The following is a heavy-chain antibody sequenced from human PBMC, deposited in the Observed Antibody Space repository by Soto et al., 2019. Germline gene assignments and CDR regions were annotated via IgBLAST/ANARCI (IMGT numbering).Heavy chain of an antibody. J-gene: IGHJ5*02. V-gene: IGHV4-4*07. Sequence: SETLSLTCIVSGGSISEKYWNWVRQPPGKGLEWIGLIFANGHTDYNPSLKSRVTMSVDASKNQFSQRLTSMTAADTAVYYCVASLAASGLNWLDPWGRGTLVTVSS. CDR1: GGSISEKY. D-gene: IGHD6-13*01. CDR3: VASLAASGLNWLDP. CDR2: IFANGHT.